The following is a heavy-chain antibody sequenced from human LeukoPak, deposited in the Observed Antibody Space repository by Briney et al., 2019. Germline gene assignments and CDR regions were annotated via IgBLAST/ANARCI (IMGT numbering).Heavy chain of an antibody. V-gene: IGHV1-69*06. CDR1: GYTFTSYG. J-gene: IGHJ4*02. Sequence: SVKVSCKASGYTFTSYGISWVRQAPGQGLEWMGGIIPIFGTANYAQKFQGRVTITADKSTSTAYMELSSLRSEDTAVYYCARILYPLTTVPPGPRWGQGTLVTVSS. CDR2: IIPIFGTA. D-gene: IGHD4-17*01. CDR3: ARILYPLTTVPPGPR.